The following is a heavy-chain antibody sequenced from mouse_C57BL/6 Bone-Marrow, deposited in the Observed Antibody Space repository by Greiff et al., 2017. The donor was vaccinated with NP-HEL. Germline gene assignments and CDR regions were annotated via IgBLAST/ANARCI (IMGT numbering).Heavy chain of an antibody. CDR2: ISYSGST. J-gene: IGHJ4*01. Sequence: EVQLVESGPGLVKPSQSLSLTCTVTGYSITSGYDWHWIRHFPGNKLEWMGYISYSGSTNYNPSLKSRISITHDTSKNHFFLKLNSVTTEDTATYYYARGTYYYAMDYWGQGTSVTVSS. V-gene: IGHV3-1*01. CDR3: ARGTYYYAMDY. D-gene: IGHD5-1*01. CDR1: GYSITSGYD.